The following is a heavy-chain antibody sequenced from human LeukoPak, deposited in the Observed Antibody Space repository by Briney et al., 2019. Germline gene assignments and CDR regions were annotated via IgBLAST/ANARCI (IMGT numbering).Heavy chain of an antibody. CDR2: IYSGDRDT. D-gene: IGHD6-13*01. CDR3: AGRGSSSWYFYY. V-gene: IGHV5-51*01. CDR1: GYSFTSYW. Sequence: GESLKISCKGSGYSFTSYWIGGLRQMPGKGLEWMGIIYSGDRDTRYSPSFKGQVTISADKSISTAYLQWSSLTAADTAMYYCAGRGSSSWYFYYWGQGTLVTVSS. J-gene: IGHJ4*02.